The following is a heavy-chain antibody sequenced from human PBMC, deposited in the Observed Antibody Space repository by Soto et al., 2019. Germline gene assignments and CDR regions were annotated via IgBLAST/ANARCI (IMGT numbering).Heavy chain of an antibody. Sequence: EVQLVESGGGLVQPGRSLRLSCAASGFTFDDYAMHWVRQAPGKGLEWVSGISWNSGSIGYADSVKGRFTISRDSAKNSLYLQMNSLRAEDTALYYCARTAGSSSTTQYYFDYWGQGTLVTVSS. D-gene: IGHD2-2*01. CDR3: ARTAGSSSTTQYYFDY. V-gene: IGHV3-9*01. CDR2: ISWNSGSI. J-gene: IGHJ4*02. CDR1: GFTFDDYA.